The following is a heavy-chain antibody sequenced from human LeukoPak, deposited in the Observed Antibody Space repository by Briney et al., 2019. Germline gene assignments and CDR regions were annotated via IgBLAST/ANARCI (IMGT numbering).Heavy chain of an antibody. J-gene: IGHJ4*02. CDR3: ARDSDSSGWPALFDY. CDR2: IWYDGSNK. D-gene: IGHD6-19*01. Sequence: PGRSLRLSCAASGFTFSSYGMHWVRQAPGKGLEWVAVIWYDGSNKYYADSVKGRFTISRDNSKNTLYLQMTSLRAEDTAVYYCARDSDSSGWPALFDYWGQGTLVTVSS. V-gene: IGHV3-33*01. CDR1: GFTFSSYG.